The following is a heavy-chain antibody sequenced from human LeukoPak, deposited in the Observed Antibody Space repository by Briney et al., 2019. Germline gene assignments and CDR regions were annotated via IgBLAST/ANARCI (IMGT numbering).Heavy chain of an antibody. D-gene: IGHD6-13*01. Sequence: SETLSLTCTVSGGSISSDDYYWSWIRQPPGMGLEWIGYIYYSGSTYYNPSLKSRVTISVDRSKNQFSLKLSSVTAADTAVYYCARGGAAADWYYYGMDVWGQGTTVTVSS. CDR3: ARGGAAADWYYYGMDV. J-gene: IGHJ6*02. CDR2: IYYSGST. CDR1: GGSISSDDYY. V-gene: IGHV4-30-4*01.